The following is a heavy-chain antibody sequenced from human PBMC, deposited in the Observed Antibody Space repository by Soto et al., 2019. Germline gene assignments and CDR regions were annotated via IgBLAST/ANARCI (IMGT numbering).Heavy chain of an antibody. CDR1: GGTFSSYA. Sequence: QVQLVQSGAEVKKPGSSVKVSCKASGGTFSSYAISWVRQAPGQGLEWMGGIIPIFGTANYAQKFQGRVTITADESTSTAYMELSSLRSEDTAVYYCASLGGIRGYSGDDYCDSCGQGTLVTVSS. V-gene: IGHV1-69*01. CDR2: IIPIFGTA. CDR3: ASLGGIRGYSGDDYCDS. D-gene: IGHD5-12*01. J-gene: IGHJ4*02.